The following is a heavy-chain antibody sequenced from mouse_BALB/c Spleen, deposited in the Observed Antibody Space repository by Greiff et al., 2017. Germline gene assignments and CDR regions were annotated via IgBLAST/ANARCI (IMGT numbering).Heavy chain of an antibody. J-gene: IGHJ4*01. Sequence: VQLQQSGAELVRPGTSVKVSCKASGYAFTNYLIEWVKQRPGQGLEWIGVINPGSGGTNYNEKFKGKATLTADKSSSTAYMQLSSLTSDDSAVYFCARSGDGYSYAMDYWGQGTSVTVSS. V-gene: IGHV1-54*01. D-gene: IGHD2-3*01. CDR1: GYAFTNYL. CDR3: ARSGDGYSYAMDY. CDR2: INPGSGGT.